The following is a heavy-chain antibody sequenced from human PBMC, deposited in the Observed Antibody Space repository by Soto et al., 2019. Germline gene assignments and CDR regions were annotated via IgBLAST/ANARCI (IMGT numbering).Heavy chain of an antibody. V-gene: IGHV3-11*01. CDR1: GFTFSDYY. D-gene: IGHD6-6*01. Sequence: GGSLRLSCAASGFTFSDYYMSWIRQAPGKGLEWVSYISSSGSTIYYADSVKGRFTISRDNAKNSLYLQMNSLRAEDTAVYYCARDRPIGYSSSPDAFDIWGQGTMVTVSS. CDR2: ISSSGSTI. CDR3: ARDRPIGYSSSPDAFDI. J-gene: IGHJ3*02.